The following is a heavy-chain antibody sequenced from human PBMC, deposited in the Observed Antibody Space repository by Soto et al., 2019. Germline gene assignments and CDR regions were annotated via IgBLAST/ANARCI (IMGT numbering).Heavy chain of an antibody. V-gene: IGHV4-34*01. Sequence: SETLSLTCAVYVGSFSGYYWSLIRQPPGKGLEWIGEINHRGSTNYNPSLKSRVTISVDTSKNQFSLKLSSATAADTAVYYCARGGGTRYYGMDVWRLGNTVTVS. CDR1: VGSFSGYY. D-gene: IGHD1-1*01. J-gene: IGHJ6*02. CDR2: INHRGST. CDR3: ARGGGTRYYGMDV.